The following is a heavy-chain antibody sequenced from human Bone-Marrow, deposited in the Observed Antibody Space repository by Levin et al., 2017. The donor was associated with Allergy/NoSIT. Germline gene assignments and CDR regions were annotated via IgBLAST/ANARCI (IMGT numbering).Heavy chain of an antibody. CDR1: GFTFSSYA. CDR3: ARADTAMVFGY. J-gene: IGHJ4*02. CDR2: ISSNGGST. D-gene: IGHD5-18*01. Sequence: LPGGSLRLSCAASGFTFSSYAMHWVRQAPGKGLEYVSAISSNGGSTYYANSVKGRFTISRDNSKNTLYLQMGSLRAEDMAVYYCARADTAMVFGYWGQGTLVTVSS. V-gene: IGHV3-64*01.